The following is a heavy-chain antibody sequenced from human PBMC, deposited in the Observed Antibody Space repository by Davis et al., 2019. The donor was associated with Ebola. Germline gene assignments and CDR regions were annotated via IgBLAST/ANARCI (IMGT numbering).Heavy chain of an antibody. D-gene: IGHD6-19*01. CDR2: ISSSSSYI. V-gene: IGHV3-21*01. J-gene: IGHJ4*02. CDR3: ARSVAGFFDH. CDR1: GFTFSAYS. Sequence: GGSLRLSCAASGFTFSAYSLNWVRQAPGKGLEWVSCISSSSSYIYYADSVKGRFTISRDNAKNSVYLQMNSLSDEDTAVYYCARSVAGFFDHWGQGTLVTVSS.